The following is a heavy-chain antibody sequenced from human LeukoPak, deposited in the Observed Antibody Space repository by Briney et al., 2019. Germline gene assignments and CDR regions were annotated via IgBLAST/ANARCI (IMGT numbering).Heavy chain of an antibody. V-gene: IGHV1-18*01. Sequence: ASVKVSCWASGDTFISYGIRWVRQAPGQGLEGMVWISAYNGNTNYAQKLQGRVTMTTDTSTSTAYMELRSLRSDDTAVYYCARMWVRAAAYYYYYMDVWGKGTTVTVSS. CDR1: GDTFISYG. D-gene: IGHD2-2*01. CDR2: ISAYNGNT. CDR3: ARMWVRAAAYYYYYMDV. J-gene: IGHJ6*03.